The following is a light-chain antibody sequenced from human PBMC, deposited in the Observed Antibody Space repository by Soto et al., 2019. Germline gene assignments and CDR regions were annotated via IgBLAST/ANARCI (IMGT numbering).Light chain of an antibody. J-gene: IGKJ1*01. V-gene: IGKV3-15*01. CDR1: QSVSSN. Sequence: EIMFTQSPGTLSLSPGERATLSCRASQSVSSNLAWYPQKPGQAPRLLIYGASTSATGIPARFSGSGSGTEFTLTISSLQSEDFAVYYCQQYNTRWTFGQGTKVDI. CDR2: GAS. CDR3: QQYNTRWT.